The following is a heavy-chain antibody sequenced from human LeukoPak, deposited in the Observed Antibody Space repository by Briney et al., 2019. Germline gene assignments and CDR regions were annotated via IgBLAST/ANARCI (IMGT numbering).Heavy chain of an antibody. V-gene: IGHV1-2*02. J-gene: IGHJ4*02. CDR1: GYTFTDYH. CDR2: INPNSGDT. D-gene: IGHD2-8*01. Sequence: ASVKASCKAFGYTFTDYHMHWVRQAPGQGGEWMGWINPNSGDTNYAQKVQGRVTMTRDTTISTAYMELSRLRSDDTAVFYCATLMAHLDYWGQGTLVTVSS. CDR3: ATLMAHLDY.